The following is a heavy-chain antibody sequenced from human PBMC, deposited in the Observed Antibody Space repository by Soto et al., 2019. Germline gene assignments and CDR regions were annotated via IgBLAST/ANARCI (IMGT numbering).Heavy chain of an antibody. Sequence: QVQLQESGPGLVKPSETLSRTCTVSGGSISSYYWGWIRQPPGKGLECIGNIYYRGSTNYNPSPKSRVTISVDTSKNQFSLKLSSVTAADTAVYYCARGIVVVPAASYYYYYMDVWGKGTTDTVSS. J-gene: IGHJ6*03. CDR2: IYYRGST. D-gene: IGHD2-2*01. CDR3: ARGIVVVPAASYYYYYMDV. V-gene: IGHV4-59*01. CDR1: GGSISSYY.